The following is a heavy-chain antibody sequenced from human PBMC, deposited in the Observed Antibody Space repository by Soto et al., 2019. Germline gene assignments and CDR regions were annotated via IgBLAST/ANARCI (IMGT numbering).Heavy chain of an antibody. CDR2: ISSSSSYT. J-gene: IGHJ4*02. CDR1: GFTFSDYY. D-gene: IGHD6-13*01. Sequence: GGSLRLSCAASGFTFSDYYMSWIRKAPGKGLEWVSYISSSSSYTNYADSVKGRFTISRDNAKNSLYLQMNSLRAEDTAVYYCAHSSSWYMFDYCGQGTLVTVSS. CDR3: AHSSSWYMFDY. V-gene: IGHV3-11*06.